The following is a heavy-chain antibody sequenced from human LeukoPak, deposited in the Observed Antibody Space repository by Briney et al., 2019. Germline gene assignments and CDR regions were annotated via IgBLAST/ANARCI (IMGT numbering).Heavy chain of an antibody. V-gene: IGHV3-64*01. Sequence: GGSLRLSCAASGFTFSSYAMHWVRQAPGKGLEYVSAISSNGGSTYYANSVKGRFTISRYNSKDTLYLQMGSLRAEDMAVYYCARATFNYYDSSGYYNYWGQGTLVTVPS. CDR3: ARATFNYYDSSGYYNY. CDR2: ISSNGGST. CDR1: GFTFSSYA. J-gene: IGHJ4*02. D-gene: IGHD3-22*01.